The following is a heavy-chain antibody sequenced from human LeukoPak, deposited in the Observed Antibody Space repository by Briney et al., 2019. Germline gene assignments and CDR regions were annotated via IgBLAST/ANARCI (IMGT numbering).Heavy chain of an antibody. CDR1: GFTVSTNY. J-gene: IGHJ4*02. V-gene: IGHV3-66*01. CDR2: IYSGGSST. Sequence: PGGSLRLSCTASGFTVSTNYMSWVRQAPGKGLEWVSVIYSGGSSTYYADSVKGRFTISRDKSKNTLYLQMNSLRAEDTAVYYCAKDSGQVPGILGYWGQGTLVTVSS. CDR3: AKDSGQVPGILGY. D-gene: IGHD1-26*01.